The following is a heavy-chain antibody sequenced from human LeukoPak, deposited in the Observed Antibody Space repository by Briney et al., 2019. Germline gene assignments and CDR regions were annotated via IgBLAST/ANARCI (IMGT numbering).Heavy chain of an antibody. CDR2: IYASGGT. V-gene: IGHV4-4*09. Sequence: PSETLSLTCTVSGGSISNYYWSWIRQPPGKGLEWIGYIYASGGTNYNPSLKSRVTISVDTSKNQFSLRLSSVTAADTAMYYCARQTGYQQPTGGYYYYMDVWGKGTTVTVSS. J-gene: IGHJ6*03. CDR3: ARQTGYQQPTGGYYYYMDV. CDR1: GGSISNYY. D-gene: IGHD6-13*01.